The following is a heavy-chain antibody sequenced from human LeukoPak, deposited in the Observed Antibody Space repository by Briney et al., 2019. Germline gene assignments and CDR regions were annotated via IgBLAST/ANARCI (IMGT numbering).Heavy chain of an antibody. CDR3: ARDPYFDC. Sequence: GGSLRLSCTASGFTFSGYSMNWIRQAPGKGLEWVSSFGTRSTSVYHAGSVKGRFAISRDNAKNSLYLQMNSLRAEDTAVYYCARDPYFDCWGQGALVTVSS. CDR2: FGTRSTSV. CDR1: GFTFSGYS. J-gene: IGHJ4*02. V-gene: IGHV3-21*01.